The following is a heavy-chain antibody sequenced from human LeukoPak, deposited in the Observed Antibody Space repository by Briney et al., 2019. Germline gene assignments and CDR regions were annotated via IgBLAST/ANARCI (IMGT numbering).Heavy chain of an antibody. CDR3: AKGDYILNY. CDR1: GFTFSTYG. D-gene: IGHD4-11*01. V-gene: IGHV3-23*01. CDR2: ISGSGGST. J-gene: IGHJ4*02. Sequence: GGSLRLSCVASGFTFSTYGMSWVRQAPGKGLEWVSAISGSGGSTYYADSVKGRFTISRDNSKNTLYLQMNSLRAEDTALFYCAKGDYILNYWGQGTLVTVSS.